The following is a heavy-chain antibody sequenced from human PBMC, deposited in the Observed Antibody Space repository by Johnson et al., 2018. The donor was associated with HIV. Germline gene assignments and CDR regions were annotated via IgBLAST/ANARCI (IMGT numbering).Heavy chain of an antibody. Sequence: QVQLVESGGGLVQPGGSLRLSCAASGFTFSSYWMNWVRQAPGKGLEWVAVIAYDLSNEFYAASVTGRFTISRDNSRNALYLQMNSLRAEDTAVFYCARDQFGTITTGGDGAFDIWGQGTMVIVSS. CDR1: GFTFSSYW. CDR3: ARDQFGTITTGGDGAFDI. V-gene: IGHV3-30*03. CDR2: IAYDLSNE. D-gene: IGHD5-24*01. J-gene: IGHJ3*02.